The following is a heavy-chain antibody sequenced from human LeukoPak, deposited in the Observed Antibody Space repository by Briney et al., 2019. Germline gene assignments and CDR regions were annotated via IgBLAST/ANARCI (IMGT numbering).Heavy chain of an antibody. V-gene: IGHV4-38-2*01. CDR2: IYHSGST. Sequence: PSETLSLTCAASGYSISSGYYWGWIRQPPGKGLEWIGSIYHSGSTYYNPSLKSRVTISVDTSKNQFSLKLSSVTAADTAVYYCVRLVPAAILDYWGQGTLVTVSS. J-gene: IGHJ4*02. CDR1: GYSISSGYY. CDR3: VRLVPAAILDY. D-gene: IGHD2-2*02.